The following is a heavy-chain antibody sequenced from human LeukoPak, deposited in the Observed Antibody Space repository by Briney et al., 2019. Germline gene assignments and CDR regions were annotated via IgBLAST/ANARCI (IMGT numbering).Heavy chain of an antibody. D-gene: IGHD5-18*01. CDR1: GGSISGYY. CDR2: IYYGGNV. CDR3: ARGWDTGYGYYGMNV. Sequence: PSETLSLTCTVSGGSISGYYWSWLRHPPGKRLEWIGNIYYGGNVNYSPSLKSRVTISVDTSNNQFSLNLNSVTAADTAVYYCARGWDTGYGYYGMNVWGQGTTVTVSS. J-gene: IGHJ6*02. V-gene: IGHV4-59*01.